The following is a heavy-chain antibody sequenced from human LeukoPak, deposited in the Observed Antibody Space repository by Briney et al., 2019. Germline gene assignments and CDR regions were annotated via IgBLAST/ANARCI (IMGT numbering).Heavy chain of an antibody. CDR3: ARTPSRDGYSHIDF. CDR2: LSDSGAST. CDR1: GISLSNYA. D-gene: IGHD5-24*01. J-gene: IGHJ4*02. V-gene: IGHV3-23*01. Sequence: GGSLRLSCVVSGISLSNYAMTWVRLAPGKGLEWVSTLSDSGASTYYADSVKGRFTISRDNSRNTMYLQMDSLRDDDTGVYFCARTPSRDGYSHIDFWGQGALVTVS.